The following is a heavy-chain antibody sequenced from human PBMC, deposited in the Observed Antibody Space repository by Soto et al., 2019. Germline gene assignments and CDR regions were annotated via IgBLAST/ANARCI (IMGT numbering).Heavy chain of an antibody. CDR3: AVCSGSSYGYGYGYFDY. CDR2: ISGSGGST. CDR1: GFTFSSYA. J-gene: IGHJ4*02. V-gene: IGHV3-23*01. D-gene: IGHD5-12*01. Sequence: GGSLRLSCAASGFTFSSYAMSWVRQAPGKGLEWVSAISGSGGSTYYADSVKGRFTISRDNSKNTLYLQMNSLRAEDTAVYYCAVCSGSSYGYGYGYFDYWGQGTLVTVSS.